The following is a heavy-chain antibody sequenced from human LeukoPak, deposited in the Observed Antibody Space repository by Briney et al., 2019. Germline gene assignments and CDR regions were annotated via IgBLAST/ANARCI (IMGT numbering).Heavy chain of an antibody. CDR2: ISYDGSNK. CDR3: AREITIFGKGDAFDI. D-gene: IGHD3-3*01. CDR1: GFTFSSYG. V-gene: IGHV3-30*03. J-gene: IGHJ3*02. Sequence: GGSLRLSCAASGFTFSSYGMHWVRQAPGKGLEWVAVISYDGSNKYYADPVKGRFTISRDNSKNTLYLQMNSLRAEDTAVYYCAREITIFGKGDAFDIWGQGTMVTVSS.